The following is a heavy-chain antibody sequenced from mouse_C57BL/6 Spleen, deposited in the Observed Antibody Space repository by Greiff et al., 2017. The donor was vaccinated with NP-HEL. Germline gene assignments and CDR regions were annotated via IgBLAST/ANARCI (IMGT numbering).Heavy chain of an antibody. J-gene: IGHJ4*01. D-gene: IGHD1-1*01. CDR3: AREDYYGSSLYAMDY. Sequence: QVQLQQPGAELVKPGASVKMSCKASGYTFTSYWITWVKQRLGQGLEWIGDIYPGSGSTNYNEKFKSKATLTVDTSSSTAYMQLSSLTSEDSAVYYCAREDYYGSSLYAMDYWGQGTSVTVSS. V-gene: IGHV1-55*01. CDR2: IYPGSGST. CDR1: GYTFTSYW.